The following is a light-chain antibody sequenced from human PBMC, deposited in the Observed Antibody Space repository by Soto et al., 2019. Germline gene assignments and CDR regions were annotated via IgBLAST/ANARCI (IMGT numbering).Light chain of an antibody. Sequence: DIVLTQSPDTLSLSPGERATLSCRASQSVSNNYLAWYQHKPGQAPSLFIYGASSRASGITDRFSGSGSDTDFTFPSSRLEPEDFAVYYCQQYAGSFSFGQGTKLEIK. CDR2: GAS. CDR1: QSVSNNY. CDR3: QQYAGSFS. J-gene: IGKJ2*03. V-gene: IGKV3-20*01.